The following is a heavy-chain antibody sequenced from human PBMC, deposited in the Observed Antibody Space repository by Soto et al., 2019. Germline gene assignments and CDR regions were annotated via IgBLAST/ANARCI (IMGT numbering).Heavy chain of an antibody. V-gene: IGHV3-30-3*01. D-gene: IGHD3-10*01. Sequence: GGSLRLSCAASGFTFSSYAMHWVRQAPGKGLVWVAVISYDGSNKYYADSVKGRFTISRDNSKNTLYMQMNSLRAEDTAAYYCARDSPVDPGMQLGLFDYWGQGTLVTVTS. CDR3: ARDSPVDPGMQLGLFDY. CDR2: ISYDGSNK. CDR1: GFTFSSYA. J-gene: IGHJ4*02.